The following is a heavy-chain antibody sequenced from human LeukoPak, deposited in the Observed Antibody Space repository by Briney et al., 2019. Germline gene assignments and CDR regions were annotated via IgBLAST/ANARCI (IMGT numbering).Heavy chain of an antibody. V-gene: IGHV1-18*01. Sequence: GASVKVSCKASGYTFTNYGISWVRQAPGQGLEWMGWISPYNGNTNYAQKLQGRVTMTTDTSTTTSYMELRSPRSDDTAVYYCARDLEYGSGSSPDYWGQGTLVTVSS. CDR1: GYTFTNYG. CDR3: ARDLEYGSGSSPDY. D-gene: IGHD3-10*01. J-gene: IGHJ4*02. CDR2: ISPYNGNT.